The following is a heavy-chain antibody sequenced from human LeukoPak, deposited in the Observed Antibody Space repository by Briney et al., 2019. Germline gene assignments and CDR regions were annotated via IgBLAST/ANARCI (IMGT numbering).Heavy chain of an antibody. CDR3: ARDKGKYSGSYPLDY. V-gene: IGHV1-2*02. Sequence: GSSVKVSCKASGYTFTGYYMHWVRQAPGQGLEWMGWINTNSGGTNYAQKFQGRVTMTRDTSISTAHMELSRLRSDDTAVYYCARDKGKYSGSYPLDYWGQGTLVTVSS. J-gene: IGHJ4*02. CDR1: GYTFTGYY. D-gene: IGHD1-26*01. CDR2: INTNSGGT.